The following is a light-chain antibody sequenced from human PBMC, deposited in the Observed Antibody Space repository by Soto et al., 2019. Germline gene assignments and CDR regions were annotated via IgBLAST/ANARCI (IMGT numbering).Light chain of an antibody. CDR2: DVI. CDR3: CSHAGSYTYV. CDR1: SSDVGGYNY. J-gene: IGLJ1*01. V-gene: IGLV2-11*01. Sequence: QSLLTQPHSVSGSPGQSLTISCTGTSSDVGGYNYVSWYQQHPGKVPKLMIYDVIKRPSGVPDRFSGSKSGNTASLTISGLQAEDEADYYCCSHAGSYTYVFGTGTKVTVL.